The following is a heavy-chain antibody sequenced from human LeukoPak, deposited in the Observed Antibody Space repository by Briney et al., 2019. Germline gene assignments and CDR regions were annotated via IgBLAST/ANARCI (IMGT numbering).Heavy chain of an antibody. Sequence: GGSLRLSCAASGFTFSSYTMNWVRQAPGKGLEWVSSISSSSTNIHYADSVKGRFTISRDNARNSLYLQMNSLRAEDTAVYYCARDRWIQLWPVRGYYYYMDVWGKGTTVTVSS. CDR3: ARDRWIQLWPVRGYYYYMDV. CDR2: ISSSSTNI. J-gene: IGHJ6*03. CDR1: GFTFSSYT. D-gene: IGHD5-18*01. V-gene: IGHV3-21*01.